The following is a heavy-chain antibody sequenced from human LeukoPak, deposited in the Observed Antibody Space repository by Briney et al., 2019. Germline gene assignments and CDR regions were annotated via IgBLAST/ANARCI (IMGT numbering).Heavy chain of an antibody. Sequence: ASVKVSCKASGGTFSSYAISWVRQAPGQGLEWMGRIIPIFGIANYAQKFQGRVTITADKSTSTAYMELSSLRSVDTAVYYCARVHGTGSYYGADAFDIWGQGTMVTVSS. CDR1: GGTFSSYA. D-gene: IGHD3-10*01. CDR2: IIPIFGIA. CDR3: ARVHGTGSYYGADAFDI. J-gene: IGHJ3*02. V-gene: IGHV1-69*04.